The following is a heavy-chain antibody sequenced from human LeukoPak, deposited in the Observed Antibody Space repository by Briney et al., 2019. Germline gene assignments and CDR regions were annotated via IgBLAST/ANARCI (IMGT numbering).Heavy chain of an antibody. J-gene: IGHJ4*02. CDR1: GFTASTNY. V-gene: IGHV3-53*01. CDR3: ARADVWSGSYYGFFDY. Sequence: GGSLRLSCAASGFTASTNYMSWVREAAGHGLGCGSVIYSGGSTYYADSVKGRFTISRDNSKNTLYLQMNSLRAEDTAVYYCARADVWSGSYYGFFDYWGQGTLVTVSS. CDR2: IYSGGST. D-gene: IGHD1-26*01.